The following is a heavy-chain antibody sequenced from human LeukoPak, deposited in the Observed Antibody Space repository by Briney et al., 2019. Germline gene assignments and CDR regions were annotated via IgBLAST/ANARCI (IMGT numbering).Heavy chain of an antibody. CDR3: ARGITMVREYGMDV. V-gene: IGHV3-48*03. CDR2: ISSSGSTI. CDR1: GFTFGSYE. D-gene: IGHD3-10*01. J-gene: IGHJ6*02. Sequence: PGGSLRLSCAASGFTFGSYEMNWVRQAPGKGLEWVSYISSSGSTIYYADSVKGRFTISRDNAKNSLYLQMNSLRAEDTAVYYCARGITMVREYGMDVWGQGTTVTVSS.